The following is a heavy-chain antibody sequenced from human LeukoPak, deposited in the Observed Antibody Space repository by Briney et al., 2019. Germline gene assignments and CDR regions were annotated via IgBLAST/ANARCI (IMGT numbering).Heavy chain of an antibody. J-gene: IGHJ4*02. Sequence: PGGSLRLSCVGSGFTFRSHAMSWVRQAPEKGLEFVSGIYENGGTTYYADSVKGRFTISRDNSKNTLYLQMNSLRAEDTAVYYCAKDAAFYFDYWGQGILVTVSS. V-gene: IGHV3-23*01. CDR2: IYENGGTT. CDR1: GFTFRSHA. D-gene: IGHD6-25*01. CDR3: AKDAAFYFDY.